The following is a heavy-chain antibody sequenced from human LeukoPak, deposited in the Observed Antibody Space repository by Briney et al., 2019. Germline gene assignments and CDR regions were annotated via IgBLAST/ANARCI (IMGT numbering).Heavy chain of an antibody. D-gene: IGHD2-2*01. CDR2: IYSSGST. V-gene: IGHV4-4*07. CDR3: ARAKASSTSWTFDQ. Sequence: SETLSLTCSVSGGSTNSYYWSWIRQSGGKGLEWIGRIYSSGSTVYNPSLNSRLTMSIDTSKNQFSLTLKSVTATDTAAYYCARAKASSTSWTFDQWGQGALVTVSS. CDR1: GGSTNSYY. J-gene: IGHJ4*02.